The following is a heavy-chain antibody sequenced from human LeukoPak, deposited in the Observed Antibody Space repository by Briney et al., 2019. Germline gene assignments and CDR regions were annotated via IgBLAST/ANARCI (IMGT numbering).Heavy chain of an antibody. V-gene: IGHV3-21*01. CDR3: VGSDSSGYYIEY. CDR1: GFTFSSYS. D-gene: IGHD3-22*01. J-gene: IGHJ4*02. Sequence: GGSRRLSCAAFGFTFSSYSMNWVRQAPGKGLEWVSSITGVSIYIYYADSVKGRFTISRDNAKNSLYLQMNSLRAEDTAVYYCVGSDSSGYYIEYWGQGTLVTVSS. CDR2: ITGVSIYI.